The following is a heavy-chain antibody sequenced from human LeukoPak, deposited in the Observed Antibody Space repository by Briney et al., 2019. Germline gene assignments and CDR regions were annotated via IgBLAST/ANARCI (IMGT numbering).Heavy chain of an antibody. Sequence: ASVKVSCKASGYTFTGYYMHWVRQAPGQGLEWMGWINPNSGGTNYAQKFQGRVTMTRDASISTAYMELSRLRSDDTAVYYCARVPMGSVAYLDDAFDIWGQGTMVTVSS. J-gene: IGHJ3*02. CDR1: GYTFTGYY. CDR2: INPNSGGT. V-gene: IGHV1-2*02. CDR3: ARVPMGSVAYLDDAFDI. D-gene: IGHD2-15*01.